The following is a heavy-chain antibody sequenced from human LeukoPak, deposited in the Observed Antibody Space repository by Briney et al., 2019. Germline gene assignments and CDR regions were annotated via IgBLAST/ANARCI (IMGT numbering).Heavy chain of an antibody. J-gene: IGHJ4*02. Sequence: GGSLRLSCAASGFTFSNCAMSWVRQAPGKGLEWVSAISSGGSSTYYADAVKGRFTISRENSKDTLYLQMNSLRGEDTAVYYCAKRGHYDTSGHYAAFDYWGQGTLVTVSS. CDR1: GFTFSNCA. V-gene: IGHV3-23*01. CDR2: ISSGGSST. D-gene: IGHD3-22*01. CDR3: AKRGHYDTSGHYAAFDY.